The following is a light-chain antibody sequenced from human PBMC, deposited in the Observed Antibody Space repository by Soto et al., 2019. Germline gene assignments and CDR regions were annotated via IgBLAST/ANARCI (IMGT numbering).Light chain of an antibody. J-gene: IGKJ1*01. CDR1: QTISSW. CDR3: QQHKSYSWT. V-gene: IGKV1-5*01. CDR2: DAS. Sequence: IQMTQSPSTLSGSVGERVTITCRASQTISSWLAWYQQKPGKAPKLLIYDASSLESGVPSRFSGSGSGTEFTLTISSLQPDDFATYYCQQHKSYSWTFGQGTKVDIK.